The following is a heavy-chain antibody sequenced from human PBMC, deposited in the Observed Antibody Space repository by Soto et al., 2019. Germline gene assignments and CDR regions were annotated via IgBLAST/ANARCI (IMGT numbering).Heavy chain of an antibody. CDR1: GDSVSSNSAA. CDR3: ARMGSSGWYPKGGYYGMDV. CDR2: TYYRSKWYN. Sequence: PSQTLSLTCAISGDSVSSNSAAWNWIRQSPSRGLEWLGRTYYRSKWYNDYAVSVKSRITINPDTSKNQFSLQLNSVTPEDTAVYYCARMGSSGWYPKGGYYGMDVWGQGTTVTVSS. J-gene: IGHJ6*02. V-gene: IGHV6-1*01. D-gene: IGHD6-19*01.